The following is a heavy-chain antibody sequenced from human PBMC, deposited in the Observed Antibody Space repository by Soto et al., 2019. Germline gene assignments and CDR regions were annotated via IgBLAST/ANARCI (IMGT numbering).Heavy chain of an antibody. CDR2: MNPNSGNT. Sequence: QVQLVQSGAEVKKPGASVKVSCKASGYTFTSYDINWVRQATGQGLEWMGWMNPNSGNTAYAQKFQGRVTMTRNTSISTAYMELSSLRSEDTAVYYCARVRSRGNYYYYYGMDVWGQGTTVTVSS. J-gene: IGHJ6*02. D-gene: IGHD2-15*01. CDR1: GYTFTSYD. CDR3: ARVRSRGNYYYYYGMDV. V-gene: IGHV1-8*01.